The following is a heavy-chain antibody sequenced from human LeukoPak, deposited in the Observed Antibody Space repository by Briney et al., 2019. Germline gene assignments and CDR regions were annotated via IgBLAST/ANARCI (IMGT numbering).Heavy chain of an antibody. V-gene: IGHV4-34*01. CDR1: GGSLSGYY. CDR3: ARGRWHPSVRVDH. J-gene: IGHJ4*02. D-gene: IGHD6-13*01. Sequence: SETLSLTCAVYGGSLSGYYWSWIRQPPGKGLEWIGEINHSGSTNYNPSLKSRVTISVDTSKNQFSLKLNSVTAADTAVYYCARGRWHPSVRVDHWGQGTLVTVSS. CDR2: INHSGST.